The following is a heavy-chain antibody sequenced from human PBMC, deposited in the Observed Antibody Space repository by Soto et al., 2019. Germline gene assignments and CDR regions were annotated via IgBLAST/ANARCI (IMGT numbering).Heavy chain of an antibody. J-gene: IGHJ6*03. CDR1: GFTFSSYA. CDR2: ISGSGGTT. D-gene: IGHD2-15*01. V-gene: IGHV3-23*01. Sequence: GGSLRLSCAAPGFTFSSYAMSWVLQAPGKGLEWVSGISGSGGTTYYADSVKGRFTITRDNSKTTLYLQMSSLRAEDTAVYYCGKGVRVGGTIEIVSWGKRIWVTVSS. CDR3: GKGVRVGGTIEIVS.